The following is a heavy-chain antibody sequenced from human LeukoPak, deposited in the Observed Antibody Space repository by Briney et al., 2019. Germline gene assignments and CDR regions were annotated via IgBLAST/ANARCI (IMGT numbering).Heavy chain of an antibody. D-gene: IGHD4-17*01. CDR3: ARKGEDYGDYDY. V-gene: IGHV1-2*02. CDR2: INPNSGGT. Sequence: GASVKVSCKASGYTFTGYYVHWVRQASGQGLEWMGWINPNSGGTHYAQKFQGRVTVTRDTSISTTYMDLSRLRSDDTAVYYCARKGEDYGDYDYWGQGTLVTVSS. J-gene: IGHJ4*02. CDR1: GYTFTGYY.